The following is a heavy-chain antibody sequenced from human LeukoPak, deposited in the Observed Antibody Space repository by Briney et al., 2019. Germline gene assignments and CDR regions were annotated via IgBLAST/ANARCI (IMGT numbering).Heavy chain of an antibody. CDR3: ARVRSSGWGKNFDY. Sequence: SETLSLTCTVSGDSISSGRYYWGWIRQPAGKGLEWIGRIYSSGNTNYNPSLKRRVTISMGTSRNQFSLKLSSVTAADTAVYYCARVRSSGWGKNFDYWGQGTLVTVSS. J-gene: IGHJ4*02. CDR1: GDSISSGRYY. D-gene: IGHD6-19*01. V-gene: IGHV4-61*10. CDR2: IYSSGNT.